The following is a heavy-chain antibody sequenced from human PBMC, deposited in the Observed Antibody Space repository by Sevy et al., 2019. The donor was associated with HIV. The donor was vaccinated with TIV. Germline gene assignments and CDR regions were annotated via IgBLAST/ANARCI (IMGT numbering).Heavy chain of an antibody. CDR3: ATRKGYYDGSGYYDY. CDR1: GGSISGYY. V-gene: IGHV4-59*01. D-gene: IGHD3-22*01. CDR2: IYYTGST. J-gene: IGHJ4*02. Sequence: SETLSLTCTVSGGSISGYYWSWIRQPPGKGLEYIGYIYYTGSTNYNPSLKSLVTISVDTSKTQFSLQLSAVTAADTAVYYCATRKGYYDGSGYYDYWGQGILVTVSS.